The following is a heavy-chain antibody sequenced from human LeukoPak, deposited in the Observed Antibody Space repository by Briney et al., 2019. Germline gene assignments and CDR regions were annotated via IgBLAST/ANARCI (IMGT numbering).Heavy chain of an antibody. D-gene: IGHD4-23*01. Sequence: PGRSLRLSGAASGFAFNTHGTHWVRQAPGKGLEWVAVIWYDGSKKYYADSVKGRFTISRDNSKNTVYLQVSSLRGEDAGVYYCARANYGGTPYHYSTCGWGAGTTV. CDR1: GFAFNTHG. V-gene: IGHV3-33*01. J-gene: IGHJ6*01. CDR2: IWYDGSKK. CDR3: ARANYGGTPYHYSTCG.